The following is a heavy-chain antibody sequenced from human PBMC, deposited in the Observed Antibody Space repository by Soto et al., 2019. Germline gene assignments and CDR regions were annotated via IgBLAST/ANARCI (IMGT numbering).Heavy chain of an antibody. CDR1: GFTFSSYG. Sequence: QVQLVESGGGEVQPGRSLRLSCAASGFTFSSYGMHWVRQAPGKGLEWVAVIWYDGSNKYYADSVKGRFTISRDNSKNTLYLQMNSLRAEDTAVYYCARAEEYSSSFDYWGQGTLVTVSS. V-gene: IGHV3-33*01. J-gene: IGHJ4*02. CDR2: IWYDGSNK. CDR3: ARAEEYSSSFDY. D-gene: IGHD6-6*01.